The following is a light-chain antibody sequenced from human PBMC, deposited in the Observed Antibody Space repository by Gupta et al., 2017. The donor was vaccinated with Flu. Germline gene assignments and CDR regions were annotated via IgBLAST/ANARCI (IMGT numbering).Light chain of an antibody. CDR1: SGDIGGYKA. CDR2: EVN. V-gene: IGLV2-14*01. CDR3: ASFTSSNTWV. J-gene: IGLJ3*02. Sequence: QSALAQPASVSGSPGQSITISCTGTSGDIGGYKAVSWYQQHPDKAPILIIYEVNNRPSGVSHRFSGSKSGNTASLTISGLQAEDEADYYCASFTSSNTWVFGGGTKLTVL.